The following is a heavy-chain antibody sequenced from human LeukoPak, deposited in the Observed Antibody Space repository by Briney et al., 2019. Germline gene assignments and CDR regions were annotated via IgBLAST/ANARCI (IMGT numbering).Heavy chain of an antibody. D-gene: IGHD1-26*01. J-gene: IGHJ4*02. V-gene: IGHV4-39*07. Sequence: SETLSLTCTVSGGSISSSSYYWGWIRQPPGKGLEWIGSIYYSGSTYYNPSLKSRVTISVDTSKNQFSLKLSSVTAADTAVYYCARATYGSVKRGAFDYWGQGTLVTVSS. CDR3: ARATYGSVKRGAFDY. CDR2: IYYSGST. CDR1: GGSISSSSYY.